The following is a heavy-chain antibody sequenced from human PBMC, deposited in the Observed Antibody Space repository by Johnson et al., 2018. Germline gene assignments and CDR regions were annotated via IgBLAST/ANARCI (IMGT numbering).Heavy chain of an antibody. D-gene: IGHD4-11*01. Sequence: QVQLVESGGGVVQPGRSLRLSCEASGFTFNSYGIHWVRQAPGKGLEWVAVISYDGSNKYYADSVKGRFTISRANSKNTRYLQMNSLRADDTAVYYCAKEPGLQYSNYHYFDRDVWGKGTTVTVSS. J-gene: IGHJ6*03. CDR1: GFTFNSYG. CDR3: AKEPGLQYSNYHYFDRDV. CDR2: ISYDGSNK. V-gene: IGHV3-30*18.